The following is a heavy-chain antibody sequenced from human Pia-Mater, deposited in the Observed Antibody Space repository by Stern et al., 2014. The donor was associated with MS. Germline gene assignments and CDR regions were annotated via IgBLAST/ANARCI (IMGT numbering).Heavy chain of an antibody. D-gene: IGHD6-6*01. CDR2: IYVDDEK. Sequence: QITLKESGPTLVKPTQTLTLTCTFSGFSLSTSGAGVTWIRQPPGKALEWLAVIYVDDEKRYSPSLKTRLTITRDTYKSQVVLTMTSMDPVDTATYYCAHLFSDASSSWFDPWGQGTLVTVSS. CDR3: AHLFSDASSSWFDP. V-gene: IGHV2-5*02. J-gene: IGHJ5*02. CDR1: GFSLSTSGAG.